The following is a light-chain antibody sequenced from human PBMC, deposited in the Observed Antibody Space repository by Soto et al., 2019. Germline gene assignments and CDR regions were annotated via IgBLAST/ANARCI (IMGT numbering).Light chain of an antibody. Sequence: DIVMTQSPLSLPVTPGEPASISCRSSQSLLHTNGYNYLDWYLQKPGQSPQLLIYLGSSRASGVPDRFSGSGSGTDFTLTISRVEAEDVGVYYCMQALQTPWTFGQGTKVEIK. CDR2: LGS. V-gene: IGKV2-28*01. CDR3: MQALQTPWT. CDR1: QSLLHTNGYNY. J-gene: IGKJ1*01.